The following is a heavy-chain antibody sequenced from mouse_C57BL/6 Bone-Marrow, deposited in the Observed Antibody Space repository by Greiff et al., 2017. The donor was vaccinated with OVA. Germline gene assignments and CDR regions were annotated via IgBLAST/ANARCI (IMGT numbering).Heavy chain of an antibody. CDR3: AREGDYDAMDY. J-gene: IGHJ4*01. V-gene: IGHV1-26*01. CDR2: INPNNGGT. CDR1: GYTFTDYY. Sequence: EVQLQQSGPELVKPGASVKISCKASGYTFTDYYMNWVKQSHGKSLEWIGDINPNNGGTSYNQKFKGKATLTIDKSSSTAYMEIRRLTSEDSAVYYCAREGDYDAMDYWGQGTSVTVSS.